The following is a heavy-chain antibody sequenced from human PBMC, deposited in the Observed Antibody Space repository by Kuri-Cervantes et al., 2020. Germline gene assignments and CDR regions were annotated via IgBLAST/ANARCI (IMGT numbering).Heavy chain of an antibody. Sequence: SCAVSGGSISSGGYSWSWIRQPPGKGLEWIGYIYHSGSTYYNPSLKSRVTISVDRSKNQFSLKLSSVTAADTAVYYCARVPIVVVPAAPEYNWFDPWGQGTLVTISS. CDR1: GGSISSGGYS. CDR3: ARVPIVVVPAAPEYNWFDP. V-gene: IGHV4-30-2*01. J-gene: IGHJ5*02. D-gene: IGHD2-2*01. CDR2: IYHSGST.